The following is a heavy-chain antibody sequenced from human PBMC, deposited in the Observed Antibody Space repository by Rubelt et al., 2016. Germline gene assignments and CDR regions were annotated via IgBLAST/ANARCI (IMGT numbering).Heavy chain of an antibody. CDR3: ARGRVSSGWYRDY. D-gene: IGHD6-19*01. Sequence: QLQLQESGPGLVKPSETLSLTCTLSGGSISGSNYRWGWIRQPPGKGLEWIGEINHSGSTNYNPSLKSRVTISVDTSKTQWSLKVSSVTAADTAVYYCARGRVSSGWYRDYWGQGTLVIVSS. CDR1: GGSISGSNYR. CDR2: INHSGST. V-gene: IGHV4-39*07. J-gene: IGHJ4*02.